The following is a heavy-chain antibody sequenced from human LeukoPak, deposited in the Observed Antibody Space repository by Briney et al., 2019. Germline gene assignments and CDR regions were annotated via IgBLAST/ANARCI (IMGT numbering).Heavy chain of an antibody. CDR3: ARAGYSSSWYGDAFDI. CDR1: GCSISSYY. CDR2: IYYSGST. D-gene: IGHD6-13*01. V-gene: IGHV4-59*01. J-gene: IGHJ3*02. Sequence: SETLSLTCTVSGCSISSYYWSWIRQAPGKGLEWIGYIYYSGSTNYNPSLKSRVTISVDTSKNQFSLKLSSVTAADTAVYYCARAGYSSSWYGDAFDIWGQGTMVTVSS.